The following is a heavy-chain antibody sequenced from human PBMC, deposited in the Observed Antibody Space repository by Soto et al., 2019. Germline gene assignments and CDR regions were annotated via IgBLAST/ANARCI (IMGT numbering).Heavy chain of an antibody. D-gene: IGHD2-15*01. J-gene: IGHJ4*02. V-gene: IGHV1-8*01. CDR1: GYTFTSYD. CDR2: MNPNSGNT. CDR3: ATGRYCSGGSCQDY. Sequence: ASVKVSCKASGYTFTSYDINWVRQATGQGLEWMGWMNPNSGNTGYAQKFQGRVTMTRNTPISTAYMELSSLRSEDTSVYYCATGRYCSGGSCQDYGGQVTLVTVSS.